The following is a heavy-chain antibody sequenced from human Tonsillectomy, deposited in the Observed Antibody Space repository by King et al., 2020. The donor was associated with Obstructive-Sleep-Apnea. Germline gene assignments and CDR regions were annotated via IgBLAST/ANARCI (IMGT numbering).Heavy chain of an antibody. V-gene: IGHV5-51*01. J-gene: IGHJ4*02. CDR3: ARRYYYDSSGYYDY. CDR1: GYSFTSYW. D-gene: IGHD3-22*01. CDR2: IYPGDSDT. Sequence: QLVQSGAEVKKPGESLKISCKGSGYSFTSYWIGWVRQMPGKGLECMGIIYPGDSDTRYSPSFQVQVTISADKSISPAYLPRSSLKASDTAMYYCARRYYYDSSGYYDYWGQGTLVTVSS.